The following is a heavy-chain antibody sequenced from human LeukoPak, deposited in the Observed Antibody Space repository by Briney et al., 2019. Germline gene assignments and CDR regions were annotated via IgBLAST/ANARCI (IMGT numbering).Heavy chain of an antibody. Sequence: PSETLSLTCTVSGGSISSSSYYWGWIRQPPGKGLEWIGSIYYSGSTYYNPSLKSRVTISVDTSKNQFSLKLSSVTAADTAVYYCARDRDGYTHWDQGTLVTVSS. CDR2: IYYSGST. J-gene: IGHJ4*02. D-gene: IGHD5-24*01. CDR3: ARDRDGYTH. CDR1: GGSISSSSYY. V-gene: IGHV4-39*07.